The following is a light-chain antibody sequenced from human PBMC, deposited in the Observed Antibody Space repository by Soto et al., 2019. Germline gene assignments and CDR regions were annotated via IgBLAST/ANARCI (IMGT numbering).Light chain of an antibody. CDR2: GAS. CDR1: QSFSSTF. CDR3: QQYASSVT. J-gene: IGKJ1*01. Sequence: EILLTQSPDSLSLSPGDRATLSCRASQSFSSTFFAWYQQKPGQAPRLLIYGASSRATGIPDRFSGSGSGTAFTLTISRLEPEDLAVYYCQQYASSVTFGQGTKVEIK. V-gene: IGKV3-20*01.